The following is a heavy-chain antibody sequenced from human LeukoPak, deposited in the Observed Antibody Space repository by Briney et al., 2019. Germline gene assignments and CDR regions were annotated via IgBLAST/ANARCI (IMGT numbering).Heavy chain of an antibody. V-gene: IGHV1-8*01. CDR3: VRIYYSNAFDI. J-gene: IGHJ3*02. CDR2: MNPKTGNT. CDR1: RYTFTNFD. Sequence: ASVKVSCKASRYTFTNFDINWVRQATGQGLEWVGWMNPKTGNTGSAQKFQGRVTITGNTSISTAYMELSSLRSEDTAVYYCVRIYYSNAFDIWGQGTMVTVSS. D-gene: IGHD4-11*01.